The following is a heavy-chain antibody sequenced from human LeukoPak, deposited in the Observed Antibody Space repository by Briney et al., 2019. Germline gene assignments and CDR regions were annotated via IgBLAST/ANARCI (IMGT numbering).Heavy chain of an antibody. CDR3: AREMLNGSGYFDY. CDR2: INHSGST. CDR1: GGSFSGYY. V-gene: IGHV4-34*01. J-gene: IGHJ4*02. Sequence: SETLSLTCAVYGGSFSGYYWSWIRQPPGKGLGWIGEINHSGSTNYNPSLKSRVTISVDTSKNQFSLKLSSVTAADTAFYYCAREMLNGSGYFDYWGQGTLVTVSS. D-gene: IGHD3-3*01.